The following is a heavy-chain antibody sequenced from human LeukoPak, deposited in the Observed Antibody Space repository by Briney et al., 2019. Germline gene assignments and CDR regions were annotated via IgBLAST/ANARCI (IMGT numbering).Heavy chain of an antibody. CDR3: AILYDSSGYYSPYYFDY. CDR2: ITGTGGST. J-gene: IGHJ4*02. V-gene: IGHV3-23*01. Sequence: GGSLRLSCAASGFTFTSYAMSWVRQAPGKGLEWVSAITGTGGSTYYAASVKGRFTISRDNSKNTLYLQMNSLRAEDTAVYYCAILYDSSGYYSPYYFDYWGQGTLVTVSS. D-gene: IGHD3-22*01. CDR1: GFTFTSYA.